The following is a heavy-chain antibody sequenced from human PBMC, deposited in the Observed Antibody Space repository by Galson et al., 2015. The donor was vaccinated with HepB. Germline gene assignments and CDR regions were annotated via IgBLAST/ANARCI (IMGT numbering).Heavy chain of an antibody. CDR2: IYSGGST. D-gene: IGHD3-10*01. V-gene: IGHV3-66*02. J-gene: IGHJ4*02. CDR3: ARATAYGSGSYRSANFGY. CDR1: GFTVSSNY. Sequence: SLRLSCAASGFTVSSNYMSWVRQAPGKGLEWVSAIYSGGSTYYADSVKGRFTISRDNSKNTLYLKMNSLRAEDTAVYYCARATAYGSGSYRSANFGYWGQGTLVTVSS.